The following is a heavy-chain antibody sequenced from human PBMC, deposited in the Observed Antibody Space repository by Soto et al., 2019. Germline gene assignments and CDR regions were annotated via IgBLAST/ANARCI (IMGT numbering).Heavy chain of an antibody. CDR1: GGSISSSNW. V-gene: IGHV4-4*02. D-gene: IGHD6-13*01. Sequence: QVQLQESGPGLVKPSGTLSLTCAVSGGSISSSNWWSWVRQPPGKGLEWIGEIYHSGSTNYNPSLKIRVTIPVNKSKNQFSRKLGSVTAADTAVYYCARGGAGWGQGTLVTVSS. J-gene: IGHJ4*02. CDR3: ARGGAG. CDR2: IYHSGST.